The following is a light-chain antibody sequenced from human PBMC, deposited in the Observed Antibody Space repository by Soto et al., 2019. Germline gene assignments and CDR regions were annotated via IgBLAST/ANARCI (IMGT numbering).Light chain of an antibody. CDR2: ANI. J-gene: IGLJ3*02. V-gene: IGLV1-40*01. Sequence: QSVLTQPPSLSGGPRQRVPISCTGTNTNIGGGYDVNWYQLHPGTAPKLLIYANINRPSGVPDRFSGSKSGASAFLVITGLQAEDEADYYCQSYDSSLSAWKVFGGGTKLTVL. CDR1: NTNIGGGYD. CDR3: QSYDSSLSAWKV.